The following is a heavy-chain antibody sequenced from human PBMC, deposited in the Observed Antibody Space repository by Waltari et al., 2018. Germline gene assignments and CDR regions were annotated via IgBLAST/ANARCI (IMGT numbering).Heavy chain of an antibody. D-gene: IGHD3-16*01. CDR1: GYTFTSYG. J-gene: IGHJ3*02. V-gene: IGHV1-18*01. Sequence: QVQLVQSGAEVKKPGASVKVSCKASGYTFTSYGISWVRQAPGQGLEWMGWSSAYNGNTNYAQKLQGRVTMTTDTSTSTAYMELRSLRSDDTAVYYCARDVIDYVWGSYLDAFDIWGQGTMVTVSS. CDR2: SSAYNGNT. CDR3: ARDVIDYVWGSYLDAFDI.